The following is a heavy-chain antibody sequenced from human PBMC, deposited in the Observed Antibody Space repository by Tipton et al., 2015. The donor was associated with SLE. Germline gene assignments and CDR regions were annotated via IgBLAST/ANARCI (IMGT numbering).Heavy chain of an antibody. D-gene: IGHD6-25*01. CDR1: GFTFSSYG. J-gene: IGHJ4*02. CDR3: ARIAAGENIDY. Sequence: SGFTFSSYGMHWVRQAPGKGLEWVAVIWYDGSNKYYADSVKGRFTISRDNSKNTLYLQMNSLRAEDTAVYYCARIAAGENIDYWGQGTLVTVSS. CDR2: IWYDGSNK. V-gene: IGHV3-33*01.